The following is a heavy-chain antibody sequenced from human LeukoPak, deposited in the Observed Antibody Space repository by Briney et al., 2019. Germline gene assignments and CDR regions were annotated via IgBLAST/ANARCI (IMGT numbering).Heavy chain of an antibody. D-gene: IGHD3-22*01. CDR2: ISSGGS. Sequence: PGGSLRLSCAASGFTFSNFAMSWVRQAPGKGLEWVSEISSGGSHYADSVKGRFTISRDNSKNTLYVQVNSLGTEDTAAYYCAKGSYYDSSGSFYFDYWGQGTLVTVSS. CDR3: AKGSYYDSSGSFYFDY. J-gene: IGHJ4*02. V-gene: IGHV3-23*05. CDR1: GFTFSNFA.